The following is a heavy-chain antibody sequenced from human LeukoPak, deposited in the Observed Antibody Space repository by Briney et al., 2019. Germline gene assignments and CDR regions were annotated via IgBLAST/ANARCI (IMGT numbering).Heavy chain of an antibody. J-gene: IGHJ5*02. D-gene: IGHD2-15*01. CDR1: GGSFSGYY. CDR3: ARGGTSIGARGILSWFDP. Sequence: PSETLSLTCAVYGGSFSGYYWSWIRQPPGRGLEWIGEINHSGSTNYNPSLKSRVTISVDTSKNQFSLKLSSVTAADTAVYYCARGGTSIGARGILSWFDPWGQGTLVTVSS. V-gene: IGHV4-34*01. CDR2: INHSGST.